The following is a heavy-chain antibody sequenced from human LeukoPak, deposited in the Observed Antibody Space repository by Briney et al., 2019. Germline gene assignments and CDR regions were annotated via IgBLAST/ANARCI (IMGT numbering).Heavy chain of an antibody. V-gene: IGHV3-33*01. CDR2: IWYDGSNK. D-gene: IGHD3-10*01. J-gene: IGHJ4*02. CDR3: ARGYYGSGSYYMGNY. Sequence: GGSLRLPCAASGFTFSSYAMHWVRQAPGKGLEWVAVIWYDGSNKYYADSVKGRFTISRDNSKNTLYLQMNSLRVEDSALYYCARGYYGSGSYYMGNYWGQGTLVTVSS. CDR1: GFTFSSYA.